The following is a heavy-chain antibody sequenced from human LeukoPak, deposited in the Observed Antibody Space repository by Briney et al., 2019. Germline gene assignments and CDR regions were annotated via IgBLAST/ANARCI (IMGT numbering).Heavy chain of an antibody. CDR3: ARHVHGGYYDGMDV. CDR1: DYSFTNYW. Sequence: GESLKISCKGSDYSFTNYWIGWVRQMPGKGLGWMGVIYPDDSDTRYSPSFRGHVTISADKSISTAYLQWSSLKASDTAMYYCARHVHGGYYDGMDVWGQGTPVTVSS. V-gene: IGHV5-51*01. D-gene: IGHD3-10*01. J-gene: IGHJ6*02. CDR2: IYPDDSDT.